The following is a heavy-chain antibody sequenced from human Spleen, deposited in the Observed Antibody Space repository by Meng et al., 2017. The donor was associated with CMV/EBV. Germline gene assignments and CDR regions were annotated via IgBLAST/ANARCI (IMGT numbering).Heavy chain of an antibody. CDR2: IRYDGSNI. V-gene: IGHV3-30*02. Sequence: GESLKISCAASGFIFSDYGMHWVRQAPGKGLEWVAFIRYDGSNIYYADSVKGRFTISRDNSNNTLYLQMNSLRAEDTAIYYCAKSRNGYGGEDYWGQGMLVTVSS. J-gene: IGHJ4*02. D-gene: IGHD5-12*01. CDR1: GFIFSDYG. CDR3: AKSRNGYGGEDY.